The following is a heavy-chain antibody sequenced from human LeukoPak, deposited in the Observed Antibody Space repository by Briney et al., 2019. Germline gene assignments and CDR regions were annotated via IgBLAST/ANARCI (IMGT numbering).Heavy chain of an antibody. J-gene: IGHJ6*04. D-gene: IGHD3-10*02. CDR2: ISTSSSYI. CDR3: AELGITMIGGV. V-gene: IGHV3-21*01. Sequence: GGSLRLSCAASGFTFSSYSMNWVRQAPGKGLEWVSSISTSSSYIYFADSVKGRFTISRDNAKNSVYLQMNSLRAEDTAVYYCAELGITMIGGVWGKGTTVAISS. CDR1: GFTFSSYS.